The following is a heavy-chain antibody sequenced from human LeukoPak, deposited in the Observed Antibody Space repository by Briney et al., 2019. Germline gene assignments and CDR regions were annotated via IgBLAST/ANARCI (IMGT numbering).Heavy chain of an antibody. CDR1: GFTFSSYS. CDR2: IRSSSSTI. J-gene: IGHJ1*01. CDR3: ATGPRITIFGVVAQYFQH. V-gene: IGHV3-48*04. Sequence: GGSLRLSCAASGFTFSSYSMNWVRQAPGKGLEWVSYIRSSSSTIYYADSVKGRFTISTDNAKNSLYLQMTSLNADHTPVYYSATGPRITIFGVVAQYFQHWGQGTLVTVSS. D-gene: IGHD3-3*01.